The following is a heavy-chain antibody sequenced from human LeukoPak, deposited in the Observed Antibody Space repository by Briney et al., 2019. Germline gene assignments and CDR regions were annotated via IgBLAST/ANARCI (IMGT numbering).Heavy chain of an antibody. CDR2: IYYSGNT. CDR1: GGSISSYY. J-gene: IGHJ3*02. CDR3: ARKDSGCGSDAFDI. Sequence: SETLSLTCTVSGGSISSYYWSWIRQPPGKGLEWIGYIYYSGNTNYNPSLKSRVTISVDTSKNQFSLKLSSVTAADTAVYYCARKDSGCGSDAFDIWGQGTMVTVSS. V-gene: IGHV4-59*01. D-gene: IGHD5-12*01.